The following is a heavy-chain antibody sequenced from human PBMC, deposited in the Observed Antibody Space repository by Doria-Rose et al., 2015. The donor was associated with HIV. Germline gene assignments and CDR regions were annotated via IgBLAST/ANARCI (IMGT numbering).Heavy chain of an antibody. Sequence: GFIFDDYAMHWVRQAPGKGLEWLSGISWNSAKIDYADSVKGRFTISRDNAKNSLYLQMNSLRVEDSALYYCVKDMKYSSTLYYFHYWGQGTLVTVSS. J-gene: IGHJ4*02. D-gene: IGHD6-13*01. CDR1: GFIFDDYA. V-gene: IGHV3-9*01. CDR3: VKDMKYSSTLYYFHY. CDR2: ISWNSAKI.